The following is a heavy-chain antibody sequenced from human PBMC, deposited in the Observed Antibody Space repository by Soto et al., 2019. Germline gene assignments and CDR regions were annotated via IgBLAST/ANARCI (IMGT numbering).Heavy chain of an antibody. V-gene: IGHV1-69*13. Sequence: SVKVSCKASGGTFSSYAISWVRQAPGQGLEWMGGIIPIFGTANYAQKFRGRVTITADESTSTAYMELSSLRSEDTAVYYCARGMTYYDFWSGYPGDYYYYGMDVWGQGTTVTVS. CDR1: GGTFSSYA. J-gene: IGHJ6*02. CDR3: ARGMTYYDFWSGYPGDYYYYGMDV. CDR2: IIPIFGTA. D-gene: IGHD3-3*01.